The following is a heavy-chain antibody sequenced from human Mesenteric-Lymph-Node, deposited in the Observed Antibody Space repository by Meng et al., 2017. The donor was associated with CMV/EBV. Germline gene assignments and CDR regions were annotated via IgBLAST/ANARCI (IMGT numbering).Heavy chain of an antibody. CDR2: ISAYSGNT. J-gene: IGHJ6*02. Sequence: ASVKVSCKASGYTFTNYGISWVRQAPGQGLEWMGWISAYSGNTNYAQNLQGRVTMTTDTSTSTAYMELRSLRSDDTAMYYCARDRRGSWYPGYYGMDVWGQGTTVTVSS. V-gene: IGHV1-18*01. CDR1: GYTFTNYG. CDR3: ARDRRGSWYPGYYGMDV. D-gene: IGHD6-13*01.